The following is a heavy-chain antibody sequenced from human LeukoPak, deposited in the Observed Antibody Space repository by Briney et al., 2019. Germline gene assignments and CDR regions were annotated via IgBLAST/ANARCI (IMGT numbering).Heavy chain of an antibody. CDR1: GGTFSSYA. V-gene: IGHV1-69*13. Sequence: SVKVSCKASGGTFSSYAISWVRQPPGQGLEWMGGIIPIFGTANYAQKFQGRVTITADESTNTAYMELSSLRSEDTAVYYCARGPPYYYDSSGYYPYWGQGTLITVSS. CDR3: ARGPPYYYDSSGYYPY. CDR2: IIPIFGTA. D-gene: IGHD3-22*01. J-gene: IGHJ4*02.